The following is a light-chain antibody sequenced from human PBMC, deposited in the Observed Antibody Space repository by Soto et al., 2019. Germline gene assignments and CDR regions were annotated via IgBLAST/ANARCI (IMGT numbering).Light chain of an antibody. Sequence: DIPMTQSPSSLSASVGDRVTITCRASQSISNYLNWYQQKPGKAPKLLIYAASSLQSGVPSRFSGSGSGTDFTLTISSLQPEDFATYYCQQSYSTPLFGPGTKVDIK. CDR1: QSISNY. CDR3: QQSYSTPL. J-gene: IGKJ3*01. V-gene: IGKV1-39*01. CDR2: AAS.